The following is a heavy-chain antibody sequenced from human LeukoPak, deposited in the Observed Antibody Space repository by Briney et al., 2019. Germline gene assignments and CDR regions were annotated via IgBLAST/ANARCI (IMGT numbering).Heavy chain of an antibody. D-gene: IGHD3-10*01. J-gene: IGHJ4*02. CDR3: ARGGVYYYGSGSQFDY. CDR2: MYHSGST. CDR1: GYSISSNYY. V-gene: IGHV4-38-2*02. Sequence: SETLSLTYTVSGYSISSNYYWGWIRQPPGKGLEWIGSMYHSGSTYYNPSLKSRVTISVDTSKNQFSLKLSSVTAADTAVYYCARGGVYYYGSGSQFDYWGQGTLVTVSS.